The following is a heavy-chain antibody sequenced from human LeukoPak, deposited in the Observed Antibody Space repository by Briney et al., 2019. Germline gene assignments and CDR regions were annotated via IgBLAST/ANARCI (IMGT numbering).Heavy chain of an antibody. Sequence: PGGSLRLSCAASGFTFSSYWMSWVRQAPGKGLEWVANIKQDGSEKYYVASVKGRFTISRDNAKNSLYLQMNSLRAEDTAVYYCARPASPYYYDSSGYSHWGQGTLVTVSS. CDR1: GFTFSSYW. CDR3: ARPASPYYYDSSGYSH. CDR2: IKQDGSEK. V-gene: IGHV3-7*01. J-gene: IGHJ4*02. D-gene: IGHD3-22*01.